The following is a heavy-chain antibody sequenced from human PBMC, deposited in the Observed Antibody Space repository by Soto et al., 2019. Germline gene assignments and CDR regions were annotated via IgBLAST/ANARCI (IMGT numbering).Heavy chain of an antibody. Sequence: QSQTLSLTCAISGDSVSSNSAAWNWIRQSPSRGLEWLGRTYYRSKWYNDYAGSVKSRITINPYISKNQFSMQLNSVTPEDTAVYYCARDQLTEQWLVPCAFDIWGQGTMVTVSS. D-gene: IGHD6-19*01. J-gene: IGHJ3*02. CDR1: GDSVSSNSAA. CDR3: ARDQLTEQWLVPCAFDI. V-gene: IGHV6-1*01. CDR2: TYYRSKWYN.